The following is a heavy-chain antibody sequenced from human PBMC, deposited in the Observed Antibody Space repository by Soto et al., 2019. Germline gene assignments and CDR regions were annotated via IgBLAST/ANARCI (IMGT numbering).Heavy chain of an antibody. CDR1: GYTFTIYG. CDR3: ARNYGTWFDP. V-gene: IGHV1-18*04. J-gene: IGHJ5*02. D-gene: IGHD3-16*01. Sequence: GASVKVSCKASGYTFTIYGISCVLQAPGQGLEWMGWISAYNGNTNYAQKLQGRVTMTTDTSTSTAYMELRSLRSDDTAVYYCARNYGTWFDPWGQGTLVTVSS. CDR2: ISAYNGNT.